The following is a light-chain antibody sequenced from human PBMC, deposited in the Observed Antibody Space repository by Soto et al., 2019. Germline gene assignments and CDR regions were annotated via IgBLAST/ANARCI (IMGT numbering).Light chain of an antibody. J-gene: IGLJ3*02. Sequence: QSVLTQPLSASGTPGQRVTMSCSGSSSNIQSNSVSWYQQLPGTAPKLLIHSNDHRPSGVPDRFSGSKSGTSASLAITGLQAEDEADYYCQSYDTSVSGARVFGGGTKLTVL. CDR1: SSNIQSNS. CDR3: QSYDTSVSGARV. CDR2: SND. V-gene: IGLV1-44*01.